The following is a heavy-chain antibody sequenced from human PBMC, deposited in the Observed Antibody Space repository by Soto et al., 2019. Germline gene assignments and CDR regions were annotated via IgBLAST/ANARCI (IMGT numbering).Heavy chain of an antibody. Sequence: PGGSLRLSCAASGFTFSSYSMNWVRQAPGKGLEWVSSISSSSSYIYYADSVKGRFTISRDNAKNSLYLQMNSLRAEDTAVYYSARSNVDSSGYLGAFDIWGQGTMVTVSS. CDR3: ARSNVDSSGYLGAFDI. D-gene: IGHD3-22*01. J-gene: IGHJ3*02. CDR2: ISSSSSYI. CDR1: GFTFSSYS. V-gene: IGHV3-21*01.